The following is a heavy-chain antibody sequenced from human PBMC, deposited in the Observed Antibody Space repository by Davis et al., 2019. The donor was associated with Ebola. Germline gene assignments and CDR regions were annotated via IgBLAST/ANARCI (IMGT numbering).Heavy chain of an antibody. Sequence: ASVKVSCKASGYTFTGYYIHWVRQAPGQGLEWMGWISTYSAGRTYTKNLQDRVTMTTDTYTSTAYMELRSLRSDDTAVYYCAREVGETKLDQWGQGTLVTVSS. CDR2: ISTYSAGR. CDR1: GYTFTGYY. D-gene: IGHD1-26*01. J-gene: IGHJ4*02. CDR3: AREVGETKLDQ. V-gene: IGHV1-18*04.